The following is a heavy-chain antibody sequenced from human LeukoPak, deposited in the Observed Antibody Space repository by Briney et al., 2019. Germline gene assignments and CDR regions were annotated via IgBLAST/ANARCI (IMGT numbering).Heavy chain of an antibody. CDR2: IYSSGST. CDR1: GDSIRSGY. J-gene: IGHJ4*02. V-gene: IGHV4-59*01. Sequence: SETLSLTCTVSGDSIRSGYWSWIRQPPGKGLEWIGYIYSSGSTKYNPALKSRVTISVDTSKNQFSLKLTSVTAADTAVYYCARAREWSSSPSLWGQGTLVTVSS. CDR3: ARAREWSSSPSL. D-gene: IGHD6-6*01.